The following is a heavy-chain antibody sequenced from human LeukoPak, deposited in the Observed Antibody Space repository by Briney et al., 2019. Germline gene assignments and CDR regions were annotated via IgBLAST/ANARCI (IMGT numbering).Heavy chain of an antibody. CDR1: GFTFSSYA. D-gene: IGHD5-24*01. CDR3: AREMATISLNWFDP. Sequence: GGSLRLSCAASGFTFSSYAMHWVRQAPGKGLEWVAVISYDGTNKYYADSMKGRFTISRDNSKNTLYLQMNSLRAEDTAVYYCAREMATISLNWFDPWGQGTLVTVSS. V-gene: IGHV3-30*14. CDR2: ISYDGTNK. J-gene: IGHJ5*02.